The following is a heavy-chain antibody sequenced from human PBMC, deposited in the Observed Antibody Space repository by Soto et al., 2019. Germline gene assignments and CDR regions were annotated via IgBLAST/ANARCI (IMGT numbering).Heavy chain of an antibody. Sequence: QVQLVQSGAEVKKPGASVKVSCKASGYTFTSYAMHWVRQAPGQRLEWMGWINAGNGNTKYSQKFQGRVTITRDTSESTAYMELSSLRSEDTAVYYCARAGAGRRVRIDYRGQGTLVTVSS. J-gene: IGHJ4*02. D-gene: IGHD6-6*01. CDR2: INAGNGNT. CDR1: GYTFTSYA. CDR3: ARAGAGRRVRIDY. V-gene: IGHV1-3*01.